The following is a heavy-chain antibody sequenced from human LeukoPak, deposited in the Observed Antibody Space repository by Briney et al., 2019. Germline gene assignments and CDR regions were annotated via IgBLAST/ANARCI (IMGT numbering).Heavy chain of an antibody. D-gene: IGHD4-11*01. Sequence: GRSLRLSCAASGFTFSHYGMHWVRQAPGRGLEWVAVIWNDGSNKYYADSVKGRFTISRDNSQSTVDLHMNSLRAEDTAVYYCAKDAQRGFDYSNSLEYWGQGTLVTVSS. J-gene: IGHJ4*02. CDR3: AKDAQRGFDYSNSLEY. CDR1: GFTFSHYG. V-gene: IGHV3-33*06. CDR2: IWNDGSNK.